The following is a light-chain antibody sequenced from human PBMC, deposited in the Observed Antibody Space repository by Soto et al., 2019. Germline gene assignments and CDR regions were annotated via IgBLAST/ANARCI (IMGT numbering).Light chain of an antibody. CDR1: QGISSY. Sequence: DIQLTQSPSFLSASVGDRVTVTCRASQGISSYFAWYQKKPGKAPNLLIYDAATLQSGVLSRFSGSGSGTEFTLTVSRLQPEDFATYFCQQLSTSPLPFGGGTKVEIK. CDR2: DAA. J-gene: IGKJ4*01. V-gene: IGKV1-9*01. CDR3: QQLSTSPLP.